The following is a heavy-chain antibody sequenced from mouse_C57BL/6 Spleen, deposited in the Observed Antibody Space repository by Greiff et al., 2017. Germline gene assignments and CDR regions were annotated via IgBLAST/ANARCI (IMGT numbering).Heavy chain of an antibody. Sequence: VQLQQPGAELVRPGSSVKLSCKASGYTFTSYWMNWVKQRPIQGLEWIGNIDPSDSETHYNQKFKDKATLTVDKSSSIAYMQLSSLKSEDSAVYYCARSDGIGTTRYYFDYWGQGTTLTVSS. J-gene: IGHJ2*01. CDR1: GYTFTSYW. CDR3: ARSDGIGTTRYYFDY. V-gene: IGHV1-52*01. CDR2: IDPSDSET. D-gene: IGHD1-1*01.